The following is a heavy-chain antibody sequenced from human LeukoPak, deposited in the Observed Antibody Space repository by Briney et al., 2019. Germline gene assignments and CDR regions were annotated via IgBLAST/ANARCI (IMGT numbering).Heavy chain of an antibody. Sequence: SETLSLTCAVSGGSFSGYYWSWIRQPPGKGLEWIGEINHSGSTNYNPSLKSRVTISVDTSKNQFSLKLSSVTTADTAVYYCARDGVGATTFDYWGQGTLVTVSS. J-gene: IGHJ4*02. CDR2: INHSGST. D-gene: IGHD1-26*01. V-gene: IGHV4-34*01. CDR3: ARDGVGATTFDY. CDR1: GGSFSGYY.